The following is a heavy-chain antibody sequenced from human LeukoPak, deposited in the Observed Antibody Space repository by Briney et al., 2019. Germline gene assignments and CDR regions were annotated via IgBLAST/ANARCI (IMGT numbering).Heavy chain of an antibody. D-gene: IGHD3-10*01. CDR3: ARNGVADYYGSGAQDAFDI. CDR1: GYTFTRYY. Sequence: ASVKVSCKASGYTFTRYYMHWVRQAPGQGLEWMGIINPSGGGTNYAQKFQGRVTMTRDTSISTAYMELSRLRSDDTAVYYCARNGVADYYGSGAQDAFDIWGQGTMVTVSS. V-gene: IGHV1-2*02. J-gene: IGHJ3*02. CDR2: INPSGGGT.